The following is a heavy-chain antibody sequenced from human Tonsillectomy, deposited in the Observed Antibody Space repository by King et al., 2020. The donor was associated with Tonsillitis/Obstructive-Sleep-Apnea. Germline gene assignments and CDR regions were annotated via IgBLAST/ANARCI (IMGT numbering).Heavy chain of an antibody. J-gene: IGHJ4*02. D-gene: IGHD2-21*02. CDR2: INHSGST. Sequence: VQLQQWGAGLLKPSETLSLTCAVYGGSFGGYYWSWIRQPPGKWLEWIGEINHSGSTNYNPSLKSLVTISVDTSKKQFSLKLSSVTAADTAVYYCARCVTALRYFDYWGQGTLVTVSS. CDR3: ARCVTALRYFDY. CDR1: GGSFGGYY. V-gene: IGHV4-34*01.